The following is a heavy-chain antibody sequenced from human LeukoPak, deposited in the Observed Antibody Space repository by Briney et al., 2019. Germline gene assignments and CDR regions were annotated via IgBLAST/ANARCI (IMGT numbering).Heavy chain of an antibody. CDR1: GYTFTSYG. CDR3: AREEVRRAVAGYFDN. CDR2: ISGYNGNT. Sequence: VASVKVSCKASGYTFTSYGISWVRQAPGQGLEWMGWISGYNGNTNYAQKLQGRVTMTTDTSTSTVYMEPRSLRSDDTAVYYCAREEVRRAVAGYFDNWGQGTLVTVSS. D-gene: IGHD6-19*01. V-gene: IGHV1-18*01. J-gene: IGHJ4*02.